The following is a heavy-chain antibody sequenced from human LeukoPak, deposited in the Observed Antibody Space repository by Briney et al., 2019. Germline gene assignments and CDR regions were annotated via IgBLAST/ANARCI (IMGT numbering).Heavy chain of an antibody. CDR3: ARVMITFGGVIVPAAFDL. CDR2: IYHSGST. Sequence: SETLSLTCAVAGGSISSGGYAWRWIRQPPGKGLEWIGYIYHSGSTYYNPYLKSRVPISVDRSKNQFSMKLSSVTAAETAVYYCARVMITFGGVIVPAAFDLWGQGTMVTVSS. J-gene: IGHJ3*01. V-gene: IGHV4-30-2*01. D-gene: IGHD3-16*02. CDR1: GGSISSGGYA.